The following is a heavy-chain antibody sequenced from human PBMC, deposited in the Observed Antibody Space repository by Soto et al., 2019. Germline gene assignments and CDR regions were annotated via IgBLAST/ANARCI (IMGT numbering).Heavy chain of an antibody. D-gene: IGHD3-22*01. CDR2: INHSGST. Sequence: QVQLQQWGAGLLKPSETLSLTCAVYGGSFSGYYWSWIRQPPGKGLGWIGEINHSGSTNYNPSLKSRVTISVDTSKNQFSLKLSSVTAADTAVYYCARDSSGYGRVVYWGQGTLVTVSS. CDR1: GGSFSGYY. J-gene: IGHJ4*02. CDR3: ARDSSGYGRVVY. V-gene: IGHV4-34*01.